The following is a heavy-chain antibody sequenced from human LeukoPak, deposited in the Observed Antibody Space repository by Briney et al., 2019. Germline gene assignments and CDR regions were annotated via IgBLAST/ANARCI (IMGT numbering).Heavy chain of an antibody. J-gene: IGHJ4*02. Sequence: ASVKVSCKASGYTLTSYAIHRVRQAPGQRLEWMGWINAGNGNTKYSQKFQGRVTVTRDTSTSTVHMELSGLRSEDTAVYYCARDQEGFDYWGQGTLVTVSS. CDR1: GYTLTSYA. CDR2: INAGNGNT. V-gene: IGHV1-3*01. CDR3: ARDQEGFDY.